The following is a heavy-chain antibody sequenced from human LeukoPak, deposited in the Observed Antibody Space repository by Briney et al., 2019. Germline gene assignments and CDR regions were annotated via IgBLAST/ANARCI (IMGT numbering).Heavy chain of an antibody. CDR3: ARANFLYCSSTTCLFDY. J-gene: IGHJ4*02. D-gene: IGHD2-2*01. CDR1: GYTFTDYY. CDR2: INPNSGDT. Sequence: ASVKVSCKASGYTFTDYYMHCVRQAPGQGFEWMGRINPNSGDTNYAQKFQGRVTMTRDTSISTAHMELSRLRSGDTAGYYCARANFLYCSSTTCLFDYWGQGTLVIVSS. V-gene: IGHV1-2*06.